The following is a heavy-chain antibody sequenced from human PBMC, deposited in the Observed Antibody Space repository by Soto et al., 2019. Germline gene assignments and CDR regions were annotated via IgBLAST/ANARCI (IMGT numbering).Heavy chain of an antibody. Sequence: QLQLQESGSGLVKPSQTLSLTCAVSGGSISSGGYSWSWIRQPPGKGLEWIGYIYHSGRTYYNPSLKSRVTISVDRSKTQFSLKPSSVTAADTAVYYCARAPTTVVTRHFDYWGQGTLVTVSS. CDR1: GGSISSGGYS. CDR3: ARAPTTVVTRHFDY. CDR2: IYHSGRT. J-gene: IGHJ4*02. D-gene: IGHD4-17*01. V-gene: IGHV4-30-2*01.